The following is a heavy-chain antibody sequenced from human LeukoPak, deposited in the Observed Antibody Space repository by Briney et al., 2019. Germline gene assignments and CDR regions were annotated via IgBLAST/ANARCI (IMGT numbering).Heavy chain of an antibody. CDR2: ISYDGSNK. V-gene: IGHV3-30*04. J-gene: IGHJ4*02. CDR3: ARDLKMGYSSGRYSWGTGSSNDY. Sequence: GGSLRLSCGASGFTFSSYAMHWVRQAPGKGLEWVAVISYDGSNKYYADSVKGRFTISRDNSKNTLYLQMNSLRAEDTAVYYCARDLKMGYSSGRYSWGTGSSNDYWGQGTLVTVSS. CDR1: GFTFSSYA. D-gene: IGHD6-19*01.